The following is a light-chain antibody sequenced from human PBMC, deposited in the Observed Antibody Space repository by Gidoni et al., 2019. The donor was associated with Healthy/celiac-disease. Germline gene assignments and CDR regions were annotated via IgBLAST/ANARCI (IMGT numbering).Light chain of an antibody. Sequence: QSALTQPRSVSGSPEQSVTISCTETCSDVGGYKYVSWYQQHPGQAPKLIIDVVSTRPSGVPDRFSGAKSGNTASLTSSGLPAEDEADYYCSSDAGSYTHVVFGGGTKLTVL. V-gene: IGLV2-11*01. CDR3: SSDAGSYTHVV. CDR1: CSDVGGYKY. CDR2: VVS. J-gene: IGLJ2*01.